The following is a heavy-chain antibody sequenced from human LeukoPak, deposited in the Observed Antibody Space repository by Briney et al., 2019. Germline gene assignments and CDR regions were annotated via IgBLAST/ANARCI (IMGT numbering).Heavy chain of an antibody. D-gene: IGHD1-26*01. V-gene: IGHV3-30-3*01. CDR3: ARAVGATSHFDY. Sequence: PGRSLRLSCAASGFTFSSYAMHWVRQAPGKGLEWVAVISYDGSNKYYADSVKGRFTISRDNSKNTLYLQMNSLRAEDTAVYYCARAVGATSHFDYWGQGTLVTVSS. CDR2: ISYDGSNK. CDR1: GFTFSSYA. J-gene: IGHJ4*02.